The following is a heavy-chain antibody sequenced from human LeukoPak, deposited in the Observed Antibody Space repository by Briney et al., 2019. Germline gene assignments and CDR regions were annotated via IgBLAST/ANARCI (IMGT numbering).Heavy chain of an antibody. Sequence: PSETLSLTCTVSGGSITSSRYYWGWIRQPPGKGLEWIGSFSYSGTAYFNPSLESRVTMSVDTSNNQVSLNVSSVTAADTGVYYCARPSSGYYYDYMDVWGKGTLVTVSS. CDR1: GGSITSSRYY. CDR3: ARPSSGYYYDYMDV. V-gene: IGHV4-39*01. D-gene: IGHD3-22*01. J-gene: IGHJ6*03. CDR2: FSYSGTA.